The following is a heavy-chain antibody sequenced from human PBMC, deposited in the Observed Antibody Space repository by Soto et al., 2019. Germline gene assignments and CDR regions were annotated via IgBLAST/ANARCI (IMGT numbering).Heavy chain of an antibody. Sequence: EVPLVESGGGLVQPGGSLRLSCAASGFTFSSYWMHWVRQAPGKGLVWVSRINSDGSSTSYADSVKGRFTISRDNAEITVYLQMNSLRDEDTAVSCCARGQVVSLNWFDPWGQGTLVTVSS. CDR2: INSDGSST. V-gene: IGHV3-74*01. CDR3: ARGQVVSLNWFDP. D-gene: IGHD2-8*02. J-gene: IGHJ5*02. CDR1: GFTFSSYW.